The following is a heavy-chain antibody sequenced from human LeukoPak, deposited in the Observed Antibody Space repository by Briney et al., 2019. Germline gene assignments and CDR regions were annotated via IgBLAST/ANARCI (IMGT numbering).Heavy chain of an antibody. V-gene: IGHV4-39*01. CDR2: IYYSGST. Sequence: SETLSLTCTVSGGSISSSSYYWGWIRQPPGKGLEWIGSIYYSGSTYYNPSLKSRVTISVDTSKNQFSLKLSSVTAADTAVYYCARHGRWFGELLPSGMDVWGQGTTVTVSS. D-gene: IGHD3-10*01. CDR1: GGSISSSSYY. CDR3: ARHGRWFGELLPSGMDV. J-gene: IGHJ6*02.